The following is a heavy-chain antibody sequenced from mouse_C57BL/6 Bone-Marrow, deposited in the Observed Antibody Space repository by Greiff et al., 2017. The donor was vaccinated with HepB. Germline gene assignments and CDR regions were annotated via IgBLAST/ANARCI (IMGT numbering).Heavy chain of an antibody. CDR1: GYSITSGYY. Sequence: ESGPGLVKPSQSLSLTCSVTGYSITSGYYWNWIRQFPGNKLEWMGYISYDGSNNYNPSLKNRISITRDTSKNQFFLKLNSVTTEDTATYYCASPIYDGYLYFDYWGQGTTLTVSS. CDR3: ASPIYDGYLYFDY. J-gene: IGHJ2*01. V-gene: IGHV3-6*01. CDR2: ISYDGSN. D-gene: IGHD2-3*01.